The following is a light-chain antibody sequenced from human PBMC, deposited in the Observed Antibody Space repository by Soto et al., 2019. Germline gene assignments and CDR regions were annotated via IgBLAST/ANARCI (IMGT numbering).Light chain of an antibody. V-gene: IGKV1-9*01. Sequence: IQLTQSPSSLPASVGDRGTITCRASQGISSYLGWYQQKTGKXXNXXIYDASTLHSGVPSRFSVVVSGTDGTLNLRSLQPEDGATYYGQQVKVYPSTFGGGTKVDIK. CDR2: DAS. CDR1: QGISSY. J-gene: IGKJ4*01. CDR3: QQVKVYPST.